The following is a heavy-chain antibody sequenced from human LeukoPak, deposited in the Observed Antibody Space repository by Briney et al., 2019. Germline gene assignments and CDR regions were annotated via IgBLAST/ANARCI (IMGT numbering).Heavy chain of an antibody. D-gene: IGHD1-1*01. CDR1: GFSDSTIF. CDR2: IHIGVTT. J-gene: IGHJ4*02. V-gene: IGHV3-53*01. CDR3: ARERGRD. Sequence: GSLRLSCEASGFSDSTIFMGWVRRAPGKGLEWVSIIHIGVTTHYANSVKGRFTISRDNFKNTLYLQMNRLRVEDTAVYYCARERGRDWGQGTLVTVSS.